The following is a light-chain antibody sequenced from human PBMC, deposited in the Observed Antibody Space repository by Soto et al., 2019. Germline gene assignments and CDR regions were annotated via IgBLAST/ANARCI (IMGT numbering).Light chain of an antibody. CDR1: QSVSSSY. Sequence: EILFTQSPGTLSFSPGERSTLSWMASQSVSSSYLAWYQQKPGQAPRLLIYGASNRATGIPDRFSGSGSGTDFTLTISRLEPEDFAVYYCQQYGSSGTFGQGTKVDIK. CDR3: QQYGSSGT. CDR2: GAS. J-gene: IGKJ1*01. V-gene: IGKV3-20*01.